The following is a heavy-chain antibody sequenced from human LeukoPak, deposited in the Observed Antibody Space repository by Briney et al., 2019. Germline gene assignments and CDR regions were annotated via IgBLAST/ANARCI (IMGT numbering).Heavy chain of an antibody. V-gene: IGHV1-69*16. Sequence: SVKVSCKASGGTFSSYTISWVRQAPGQGLEWMGGIIPILDTANYAQKFQGRVTISTDESTSTAYMELSSLKSGDTAVYYCARGTSLVTPRFDPWGQGTLVTVSS. CDR2: IIPILDTA. J-gene: IGHJ5*02. CDR3: ARGTSLVTPRFDP. CDR1: GGTFSSYT. D-gene: IGHD2-15*01.